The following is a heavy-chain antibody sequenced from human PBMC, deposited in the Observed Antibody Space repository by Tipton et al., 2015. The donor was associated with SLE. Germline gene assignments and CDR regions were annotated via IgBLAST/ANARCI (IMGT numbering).Heavy chain of an antibody. V-gene: IGHV4-31*03. D-gene: IGHD5-12*01. CDR2: IYYSGST. CDR1: GGSISSGGYY. Sequence: TLSLTCTVSGGSISSGGYYWSWIRQHPGKGLEWIGYIYYSGSTYYNPSLKSRVTTSVDTSKNQFSLKLSSVTAADTAVYYCARRPHRGYGFVYYFDYWGQGTLVTVSS. J-gene: IGHJ4*02. CDR3: ARRPHRGYGFVYYFDY.